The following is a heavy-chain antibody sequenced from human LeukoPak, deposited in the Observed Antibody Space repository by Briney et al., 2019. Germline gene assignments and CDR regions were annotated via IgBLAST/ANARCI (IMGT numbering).Heavy chain of an antibody. D-gene: IGHD2-2*01. J-gene: IGHJ4*02. V-gene: IGHV3-30-3*01. CDR1: GITFSNFP. CDR2: ISYDGSNK. Sequence: PGRSLRLACAATGITFSNFPMHWVRQAPGKGLEWVAVISYDGSNKYYADSVKGRFTISRDNSKNTLYLQMNSLRAEDTAVYYCARDFPARYQLPMRGPTGYFDYWGQGTLVTVSS. CDR3: ARDFPARYQLPMRGPTGYFDY.